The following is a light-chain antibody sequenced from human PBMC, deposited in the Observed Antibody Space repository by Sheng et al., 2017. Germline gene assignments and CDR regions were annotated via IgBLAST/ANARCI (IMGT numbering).Light chain of an antibody. CDR1: QSTSNL. V-gene: IGKV1-5*03. CDR2: KAS. CDR3: QQYKSYCT. Sequence: DIQMTQSPSTLSASVGDRVTITCRASQSTSNLLAWYQQKPGKAPKLLIYKASTLESGVPSRFSGSGSGTEFTLTINSLQPDDFATYYCQQYKSYCTFGQGTKLEIK. J-gene: IGKJ2*01.